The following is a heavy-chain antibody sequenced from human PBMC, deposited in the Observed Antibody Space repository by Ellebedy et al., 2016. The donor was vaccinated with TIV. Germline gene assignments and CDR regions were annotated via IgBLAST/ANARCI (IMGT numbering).Heavy chain of an antibody. J-gene: IGHJ6*02. Sequence: AASVKVSCKASGYTFTSYGISWVRQAPGQGLEWMGWISAYNGNTNYAQKLQGRVTMTTDTSTSTAYMELRSLRSDDTAVYYCARVESSYCSSTSCPPLYYYGMDVWGQGTTVTVSS. CDR1: GYTFTSYG. CDR3: ARVESSYCSSTSCPPLYYYGMDV. V-gene: IGHV1-18*01. CDR2: ISAYNGNT. D-gene: IGHD2-2*01.